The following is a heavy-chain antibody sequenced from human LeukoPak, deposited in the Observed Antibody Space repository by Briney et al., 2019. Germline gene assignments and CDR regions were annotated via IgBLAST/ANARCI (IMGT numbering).Heavy chain of an antibody. CDR3: AKGEGYGILTGCDY. J-gene: IGHJ4*02. D-gene: IGHD3-9*01. V-gene: IGHV3-9*01. Sequence: GRSLRLSCAASGFTFDDYAMHWVRQAPGKGLEWVSSINWNSGSIGYADSVKGRFTISRDNAKNSLYLQMHSLRAEDTALYYCAKGEGYGILTGCDYWGQGTLVTVSS. CDR2: INWNSGSI. CDR1: GFTFDDYA.